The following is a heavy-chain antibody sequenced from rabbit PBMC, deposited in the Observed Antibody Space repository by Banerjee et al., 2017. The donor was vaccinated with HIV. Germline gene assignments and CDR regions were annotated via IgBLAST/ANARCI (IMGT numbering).Heavy chain of an antibody. V-gene: IGHV1S45*01. CDR1: GFSFSNKYV. CDR2: INTSSGNT. J-gene: IGHJ3*01. CDR3: ASHADRSWWFTRLDL. D-gene: IGHD4-2*01. Sequence: QDQLEESGGDLVKPEGSLTLTCTASGFSFSNKYVMCWVRQAPGKGLEWIACINTSSGNTVYASWAKGRFTISKTSSTTVTLQMTSLTAADTATYFCASHADRSWWFTRLDLWGQGTLVTVS.